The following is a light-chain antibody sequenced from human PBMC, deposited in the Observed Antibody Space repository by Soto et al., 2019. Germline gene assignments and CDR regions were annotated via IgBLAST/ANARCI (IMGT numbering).Light chain of an antibody. Sequence: IVVTQSPATLSVSPGERATLSCRASQSVYSNLAWYQQKPGQAPRLLIFGASTRATGIPARFSGSGSGTEFTLAISSLQSEDFGVYYCQQYNNWPPLTFGGGTKVEIK. J-gene: IGKJ4*01. CDR1: QSVYSN. CDR2: GAS. V-gene: IGKV3D-15*01. CDR3: QQYNNWPPLT.